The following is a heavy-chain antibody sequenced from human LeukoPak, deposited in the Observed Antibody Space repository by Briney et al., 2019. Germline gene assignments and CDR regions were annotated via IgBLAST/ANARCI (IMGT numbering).Heavy chain of an antibody. J-gene: IGHJ4*02. V-gene: IGHV3-30-3*01. Sequence: GGSLRLSCAASGFTFSSYAVHWVRQAPGKGLEWVAVISYDGSRKYYADSVKGRFTISRDNSQNTLYLQMNSLRAEDTAVYYCARAESGYYDSCISDWGQGALVTVSS. CDR2: ISYDGSRK. CDR1: GFTFSSYA. D-gene: IGHD3-22*01. CDR3: ARAESGYYDSCISD.